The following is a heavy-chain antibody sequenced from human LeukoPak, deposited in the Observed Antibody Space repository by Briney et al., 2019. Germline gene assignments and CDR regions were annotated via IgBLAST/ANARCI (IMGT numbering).Heavy chain of an antibody. Sequence: SETLSLTCTVSGGSISGYYWSWIRQPPGKGLEWIGYIYYSGSTNYNPSLKSRVTISVDTSKNQFSLKLSSVTAADTAVYYCAGGYIYGSTYYYMDVWGKGTTVTISS. CDR3: AGGYIYGSTYYYMDV. D-gene: IGHD5-18*01. CDR2: IYYSGST. V-gene: IGHV4-59*01. J-gene: IGHJ6*03. CDR1: GGSISGYY.